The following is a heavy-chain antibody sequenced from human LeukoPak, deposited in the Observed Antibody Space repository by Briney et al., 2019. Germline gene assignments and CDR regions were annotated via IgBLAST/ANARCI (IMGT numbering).Heavy chain of an antibody. CDR1: GFAFGNYA. V-gene: IGHV3-30-3*01. CDR3: ARGRGGYSFDGYYFDY. CDR2: MSYDGSNK. Sequence: PGRSLRLSCAASGFAFGNYAMHWVRQTPGKGLEWVAYMSYDGSNKYSADSVKGRFTIARDNSKNTLYLQMNSLRAEDTAVYYCARGRGGYSFDGYYFDYWGQGTLVTVSS. D-gene: IGHD5-18*01. J-gene: IGHJ4*02.